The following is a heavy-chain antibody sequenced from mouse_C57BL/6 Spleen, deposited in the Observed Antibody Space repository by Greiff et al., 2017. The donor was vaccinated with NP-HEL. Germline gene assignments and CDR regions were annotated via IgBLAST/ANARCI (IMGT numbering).Heavy chain of an antibody. D-gene: IGHD3-2*02. Sequence: EVKLMESGGGLVKPGGSLKLSCAASGFTFSSYTMSWVRQTPEKRLEWVATISGGGGNTYYPDSVKGRFTISRDNAKNTLYLQMSSLRSEDTALYYCARQLRGTFDYWGQGTTLTVSS. V-gene: IGHV5-9*01. CDR2: ISGGGGNT. CDR3: ARQLRGTFDY. J-gene: IGHJ2*01. CDR1: GFTFSSYT.